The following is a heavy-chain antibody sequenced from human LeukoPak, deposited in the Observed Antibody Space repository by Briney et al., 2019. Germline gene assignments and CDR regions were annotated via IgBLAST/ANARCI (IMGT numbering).Heavy chain of an antibody. CDR3: ARYEADSGYFSA. D-gene: IGHD3-22*01. CDR1: GFTVSSNY. CDR2: IYSGGST. Sequence: GGSLRLSCAASGFTVSSNYMSWVRQAPGKGLEWVSVIYSGGSTYYADSVKGRFTISRDNSKNTLYLQTNSLRAEDTAVYYCARYEADSGYFSAWGQGTLVTVSS. V-gene: IGHV3-53*01. J-gene: IGHJ4*02.